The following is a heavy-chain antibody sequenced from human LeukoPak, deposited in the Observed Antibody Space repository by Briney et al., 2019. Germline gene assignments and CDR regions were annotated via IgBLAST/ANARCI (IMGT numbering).Heavy chain of an antibody. CDR2: ISAYNGNT. CDR3: ASSVDFDY. V-gene: IGHV1-18*04. J-gene: IGHJ4*02. Sequence: ASVKVSCKASGYTFTGYYMHWVRQAPGQGLEWMGWISAYNGNTNYAQKLQGRVTMTRDMSTSTVYMELSSLRSEDTAVYYCASSVDFDYWGQGTLVTVSS. CDR1: GYTFTGYY. D-gene: IGHD6-25*01.